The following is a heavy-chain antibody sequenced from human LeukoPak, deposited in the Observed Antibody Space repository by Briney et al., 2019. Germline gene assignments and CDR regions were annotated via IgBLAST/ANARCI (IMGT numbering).Heavy chain of an antibody. V-gene: IGHV3-23*01. Sequence: RGSLRLSCAASGFTFSTYVMSWVRQAPGKGLEWVSGISDGGDNTYYADSVKGRFTISRDNSKNTLYLQMNSLRAEDTAVYYCAKGSGYDTDFDFWGQGTLVSVSS. J-gene: IGHJ4*02. D-gene: IGHD5-12*01. CDR1: GFTFSTYV. CDR3: AKGSGYDTDFDF. CDR2: ISDGGDNT.